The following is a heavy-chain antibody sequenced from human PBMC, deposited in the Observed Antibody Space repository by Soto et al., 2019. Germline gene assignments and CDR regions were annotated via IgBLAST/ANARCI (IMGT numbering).Heavy chain of an antibody. Sequence: GASVKVSCKASGYTFTSYGISWVRQAPGQGLEWMGWISAYNGNTNYAQKLQGRVTMTTDTSTSTAYMELRSLRSDDTAVYYCARDKSTSSVEQFDYWGQGTLVTVSS. V-gene: IGHV1-18*04. J-gene: IGHJ4*02. CDR2: ISAYNGNT. CDR3: ARDKSTSSVEQFDY. CDR1: GYTFTSYG. D-gene: IGHD2-2*01.